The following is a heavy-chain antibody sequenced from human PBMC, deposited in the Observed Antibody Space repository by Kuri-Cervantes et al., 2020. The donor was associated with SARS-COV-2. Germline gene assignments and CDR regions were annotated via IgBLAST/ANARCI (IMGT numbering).Heavy chain of an antibody. CDR2: ISAYNGNT. J-gene: IGHJ3*02. D-gene: IGHD2-15*01. V-gene: IGHV1-18*01. CDR1: GYTFTSYD. Sequence: ASVKVSCKASGYTFTSYDINWVRQATGQGLEWMGWISAYNGNTNYAQKLQGRVTMTTDTSTSTAYMELRSLRSDDTAVYYCARRSGSSVHEDAFDIWGQGTMVTVSS. CDR3: ARRSGSSVHEDAFDI.